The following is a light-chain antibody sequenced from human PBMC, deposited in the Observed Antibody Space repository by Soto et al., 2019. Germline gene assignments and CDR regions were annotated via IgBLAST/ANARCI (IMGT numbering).Light chain of an antibody. Sequence: EIVLTQSPATLSLSPGERASLSCRASQSVGRTDLAWYQQKAGQAPRLLIYDTSSRATGIPDRFSASGSGTDLTLTISRLEPEVFAVYYCHQYGRSPPWTFGQGTKLEIK. V-gene: IGKV3-20*01. J-gene: IGKJ1*01. CDR3: HQYGRSPPWT. CDR2: DTS. CDR1: QSVGRTD.